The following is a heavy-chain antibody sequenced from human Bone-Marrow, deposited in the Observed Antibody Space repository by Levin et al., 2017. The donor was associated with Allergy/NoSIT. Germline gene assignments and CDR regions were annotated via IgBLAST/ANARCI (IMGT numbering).Heavy chain of an antibody. CDR3: ARDVGSSRLDAFDI. Sequence: SQTLSLTCAISGDRVSSKSAAWHWIRQSPSRGLEWLGRTYYRAKWYNDYAVSVKSRITINPDTSKNQFSLQLNSVTPEDTAVYYCARDVGSSRLDAFDIWGQGTMVTVSS. J-gene: IGHJ3*02. D-gene: IGHD1-26*01. V-gene: IGHV6-1*01. CDR1: GDRVSSKSAA. CDR2: TYYRAKWYN.